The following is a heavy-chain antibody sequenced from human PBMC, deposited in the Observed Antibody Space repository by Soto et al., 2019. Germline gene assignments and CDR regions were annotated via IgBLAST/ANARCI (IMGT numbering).Heavy chain of an antibody. V-gene: IGHV4-59*01. CDR2: ISYSGST. Sequence: PSETLALTCSVSGASITTYYCIWIRQPPGKGLEWIGSISYSGSTKYNPSLESRVMISLDTSKNQFSLRLTSVTAADTALYYCARDWDSSGLFDPWGQGALVTVSS. J-gene: IGHJ5*02. CDR1: GASITTYY. CDR3: ARDWDSSGLFDP. D-gene: IGHD3-10*01.